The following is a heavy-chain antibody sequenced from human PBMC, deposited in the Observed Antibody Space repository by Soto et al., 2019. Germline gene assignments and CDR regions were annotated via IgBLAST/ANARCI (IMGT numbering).Heavy chain of an antibody. CDR1: GGSISSSSYY. V-gene: IGHV4-39*01. J-gene: IGHJ5*02. D-gene: IGHD6-19*01. CDR2: IYYSGST. CDR3: ARPYGIAGSGWSGWFDP. Sequence: SETLSLTCTVSGGSISSSSYYWGWIRQPPGKGLEWIGSIYYSGSTYYNPSLKSRVTISVDTSKNQFSLKLSSVTAADTAVYYCARPYGIAGSGWSGWFDPWGQGTLVTVSS.